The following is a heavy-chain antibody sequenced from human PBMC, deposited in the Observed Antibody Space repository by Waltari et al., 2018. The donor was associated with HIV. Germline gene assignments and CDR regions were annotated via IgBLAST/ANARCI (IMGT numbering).Heavy chain of an antibody. D-gene: IGHD6-13*01. J-gene: IGHJ4*02. CDR2: INQSGDT. CDR1: GASSSGYY. Sequence: QVQLQQWGAGLLKPSETLSLTCAVYGASSSGYYWRWIRLPPGKGLEWIGEINQSGDTNYNPSLKSRVTISVDTSKNQFSLKLSSVTAADTAVYYCARGRYSSSCPDYWGQGTLVTVSS. V-gene: IGHV4-34*01. CDR3: ARGRYSSSCPDY.